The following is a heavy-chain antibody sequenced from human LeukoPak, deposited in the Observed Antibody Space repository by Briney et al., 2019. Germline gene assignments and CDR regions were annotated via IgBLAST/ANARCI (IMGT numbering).Heavy chain of an antibody. CDR3: ARGERATDQFDY. Sequence: SVKVSCKASGGTFISYTISWVRQAPGQGLEWMGRIIPILGIVNYAQKFQGRVTITADKSTSTAYMELSSLRSEDTAVYYCARGERATDQFDYWGQGTLVTVSS. J-gene: IGHJ4*02. CDR2: IIPILGIV. CDR1: GGTFISYT. V-gene: IGHV1-69*02. D-gene: IGHD1-1*01.